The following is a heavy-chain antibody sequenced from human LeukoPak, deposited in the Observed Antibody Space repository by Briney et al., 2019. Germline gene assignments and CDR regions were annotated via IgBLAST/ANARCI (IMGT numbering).Heavy chain of an antibody. CDR1: GFTFSSYE. V-gene: IGHV3-48*03. CDR3: AISRMVRGVIDY. D-gene: IGHD3-10*01. CDR2: ISSSGSTI. Sequence: GGSLRLSCAASGFTFSSYEMNWVRQAPGKGLEWISYISSSGSTIYYADSVKGRFTISRDNAKKSLYLQMNSLRAEDTAVYYCAISRMVRGVIDYWGQGTLVTVSS. J-gene: IGHJ4*02.